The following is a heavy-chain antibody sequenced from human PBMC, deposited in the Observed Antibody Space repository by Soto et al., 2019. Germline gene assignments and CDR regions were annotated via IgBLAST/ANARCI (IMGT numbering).Heavy chain of an antibody. V-gene: IGHV1-2*04. CDR1: GYTFTVYY. CDR2: INPNSGGT. Sequence: VASVKVFCKASGYTFTVYYMHWVLQAPGQGLEWMGWINPNSGGTNYAQKFQGWVTMTRDTSISTAYMELSRLRSDDTAVYYCARGGTIVGVDITPLQSMAGCAQGTTVTVSS. D-gene: IGHD3-3*01. CDR3: ARGGTIVGVDITPLQSMAG. J-gene: IGHJ6*02.